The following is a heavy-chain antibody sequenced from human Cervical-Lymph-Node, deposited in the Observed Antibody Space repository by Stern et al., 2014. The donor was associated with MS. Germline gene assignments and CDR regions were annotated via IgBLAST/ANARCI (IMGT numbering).Heavy chain of an antibody. V-gene: IGHV4-61*08. CDR2: IYHRGSS. CDR3: GKQVRE. Sequence: QVQLQESGPGLVKPSETLSLTCTVSGGSVSSDAYYWSWIPQSPGQGLVWIGYIYHRGSSSYTPFLKSLATMSVGASKNQFSLRLTAVTAADTAVYYCGKQVREWGRGTLVTVSS. J-gene: IGHJ4*02. CDR1: GGSVSSDAYY.